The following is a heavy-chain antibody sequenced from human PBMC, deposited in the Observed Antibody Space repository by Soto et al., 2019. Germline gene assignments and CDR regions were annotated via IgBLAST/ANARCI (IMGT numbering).Heavy chain of an antibody. D-gene: IGHD1-26*01. J-gene: IGHJ4*02. CDR2: MQPSTGRT. CDR1: GYSFTSLD. CDR3: ARGVSAGVDY. Sequence: ASVKVSCNASGYSFTSLDINWVRQTAGQGLEWMGWMQPSTGRTGYAQKFQGRVTMTRDTSINTAYMELTTLTSDDTAFYYCARGVSAGVDYWGQGTLVTVSS. V-gene: IGHV1-8*01.